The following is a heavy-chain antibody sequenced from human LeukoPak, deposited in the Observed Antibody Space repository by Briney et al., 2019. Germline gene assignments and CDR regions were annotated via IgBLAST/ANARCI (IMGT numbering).Heavy chain of an antibody. CDR2: IKQDGSDK. CDR3: AKVLSSSWGYFDY. CDR1: GFTLSSYW. D-gene: IGHD6-13*01. J-gene: IGHJ4*02. V-gene: IGHV3-7*01. Sequence: GGSLRLSCTASGFTLSSYWMSWVRQAPGKGLEWVASIKQDGSDKFYVASVKGRFTISRDNSKNTLYLQMNSLRAEDTAVYYCAKVLSSSWGYFDYWGQGTLVTVSS.